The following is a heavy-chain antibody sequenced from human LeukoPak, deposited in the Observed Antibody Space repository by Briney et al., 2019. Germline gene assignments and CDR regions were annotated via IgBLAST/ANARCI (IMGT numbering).Heavy chain of an antibody. J-gene: IGHJ4*02. CDR2: IYYSGST. V-gene: IGHV4-59*01. CDR3: ARGLGGSSGCFGY. Sequence: PETLSLTCTVSGGSISNYYWSWIRQPPGKGLEWIGYIYYSGSTNYNSSLTSRVTISIDTSKNQFSLKLSSVTAADTAVYYCARGLGGSSGCFGYWGQGTLVTVSS. D-gene: IGHD6-19*01. CDR1: GGSISNYY.